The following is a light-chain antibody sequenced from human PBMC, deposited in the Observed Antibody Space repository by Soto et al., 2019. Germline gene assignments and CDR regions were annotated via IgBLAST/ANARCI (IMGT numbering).Light chain of an antibody. Sequence: EIVLTQSPGTLSLSPGERATLSCRASQIINDNYLAWYQQKPGQAPRLLIYGASRRPTGIPDRFTGSGSGTDFTLTISRLEPEDCAVYYCQQHDSSPLTFGGGTKVEIK. V-gene: IGKV3-20*01. J-gene: IGKJ4*01. CDR1: QIINDNY. CDR3: QQHDSSPLT. CDR2: GAS.